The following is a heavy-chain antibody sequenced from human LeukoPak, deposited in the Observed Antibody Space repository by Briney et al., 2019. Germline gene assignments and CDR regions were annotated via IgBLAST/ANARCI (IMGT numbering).Heavy chain of an antibody. V-gene: IGHV3-64*01. Sequence: GGSLRLSCAASGFTFSSYAMHWVRQAPGKGLEYVSAISSNGGSANYANSVKGRFTISRDNSKNTLYLQMNSLRAEDTAVYYCAREEYYYDSSGYQGDAFDIWGQGTMVTVSS. CDR3: AREEYYYDSSGYQGDAFDI. J-gene: IGHJ3*02. D-gene: IGHD3-22*01. CDR2: ISSNGGSA. CDR1: GFTFSSYA.